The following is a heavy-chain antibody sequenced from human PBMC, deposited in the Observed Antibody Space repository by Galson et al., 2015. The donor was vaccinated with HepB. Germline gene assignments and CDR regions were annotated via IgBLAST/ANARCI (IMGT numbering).Heavy chain of an antibody. CDR1: GFTFSSYG. J-gene: IGHJ4*02. CDR2: ISYDGNNE. Sequence: SLRLSCAASGFTFSSYGMHWVRQAPGKGLEWVAIISYDGNNEYYADSVKGRFTISRDNSKDTVYLQMNSLRAEDTAVYYCAKNVRVYYWNDDLFFDYWGQGTLVTVSS. CDR3: AKNVRVYYWNDDLFFDY. D-gene: IGHD1-20*01. V-gene: IGHV3-30*18.